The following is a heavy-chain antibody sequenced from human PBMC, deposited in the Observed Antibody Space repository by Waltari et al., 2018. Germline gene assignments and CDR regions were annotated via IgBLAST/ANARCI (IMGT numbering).Heavy chain of an antibody. CDR2: ISSSSSTI. J-gene: IGHJ4*02. V-gene: IGHV3-48*04. CDR1: GFPCSSYS. D-gene: IGHD6-13*01. CDR3: AAGYSSSRFLRGY. Sequence: EVQLVASGGGLVQPGGSLRLSCAASGFPCSSYSMNWVRQAPGKGLEWVSYISSSSSTIYYADSVKGRLTISRDNAKNSLYLQMNSLRAEDTAVYYCAAGYSSSRFLRGYWGQGTLVTVSS.